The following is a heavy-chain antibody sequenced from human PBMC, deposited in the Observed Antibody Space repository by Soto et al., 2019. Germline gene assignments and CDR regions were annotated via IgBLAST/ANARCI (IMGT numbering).Heavy chain of an antibody. CDR2: INHSGNT. CDR1: GGSFNAYY. CDR3: ARVVVGPTNWFDP. Sequence: SETLSLTCGVYGGSFNAYYWSWIRQPPGKGLEWIGEINHSGNTNYNSALKSRVTISVDTPKNQFSLNLTSVTAADTAVYYCARVVVGPTNWFDPWGQGTLVTV. J-gene: IGHJ5*02. V-gene: IGHV4-34*01. D-gene: IGHD2-21*01.